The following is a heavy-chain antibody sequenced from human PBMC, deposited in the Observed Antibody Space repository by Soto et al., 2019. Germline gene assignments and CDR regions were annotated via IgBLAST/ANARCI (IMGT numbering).Heavy chain of an antibody. CDR3: ARAFDDDYGWYYYYYMDV. CDR1: GDSVSSNSAA. Sequence: SQTLSLTCAISGDSVSSNSAAWNWIRQSPSRGLEWLGRTYYRSKWYNDYAVSVKSRITINPDTSKNQFSLQLNSVTPEDTAVYYCARAFDDDYGWYYYYYMDVRGKGTTVTVSS. CDR2: TYYRSKWYN. V-gene: IGHV6-1*01. D-gene: IGHD4-17*01. J-gene: IGHJ6*03.